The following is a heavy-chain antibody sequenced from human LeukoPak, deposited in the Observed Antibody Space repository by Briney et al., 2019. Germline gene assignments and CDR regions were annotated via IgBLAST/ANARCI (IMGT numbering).Heavy chain of an antibody. CDR3: AKDMPSSERYGSGSRSFDY. V-gene: IGHV3-9*01. J-gene: IGHJ4*02. CDR2: ISWNSGSI. Sequence: GGSLRLSCAASGFTFDDYDMHWVRQAPGKGLEWVSGISWNSGSIGYADSVKGRFTISRDNAKNSLYLQMNSLRAEDTALYYCAKDMPSSERYGSGSRSFDYWGQGTLVTVSS. CDR1: GFTFDDYD. D-gene: IGHD3-10*01.